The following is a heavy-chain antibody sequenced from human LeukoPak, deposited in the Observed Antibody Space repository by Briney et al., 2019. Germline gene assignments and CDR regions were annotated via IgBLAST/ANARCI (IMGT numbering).Heavy chain of an antibody. CDR3: ARTPVEYYYYYYGMDA. CDR2: IYYSGST. V-gene: IGHV4-39*01. Sequence: SETLSLTCTVSGGSISSSSYYWGWIRQPPGKGLEWIGSIYYSGSTYYNPSLKSRVTISVDTSKNQFSLKLSSVTAADTAVYYCARTPVEYYYYYYGMDAWGQGTTVTVSS. D-gene: IGHD1-1*01. J-gene: IGHJ6*02. CDR1: GGSISSSSYY.